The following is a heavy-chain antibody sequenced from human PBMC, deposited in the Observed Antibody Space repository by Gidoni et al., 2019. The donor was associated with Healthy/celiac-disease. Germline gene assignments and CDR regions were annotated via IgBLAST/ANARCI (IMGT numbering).Heavy chain of an antibody. D-gene: IGHD3-22*01. CDR1: GGSFSGYY. V-gene: IGHV4-34*01. Sequence: QVQLQQWGAGLLKPSETLSLTCAVYGGSFSGYYWSWIRQPPGKGLEWIGEINHSGSTNYKPTLKSRVTISVDTSKNQFSLKLSSVTAADTAVYYCARGVPTYYYDSSGYYPTERFDYWGQGTLVTVSS. CDR3: ARGVPTYYYDSSGYYPTERFDY. J-gene: IGHJ4*02. CDR2: INHSGST.